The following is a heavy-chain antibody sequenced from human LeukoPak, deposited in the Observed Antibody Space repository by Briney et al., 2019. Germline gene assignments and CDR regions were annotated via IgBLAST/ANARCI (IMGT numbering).Heavy chain of an antibody. V-gene: IGHV4-4*09. CDR1: GGYISAYY. CDR2: ILTGST. CDR3: ARRLRTYFDY. J-gene: IGHJ4*02. Sequence: SETLSLTCAVSGGYISAYYWNWIRQPPGKGLEWIGYILTGSTTYNPSLKRRVTISVDTSKNQFSLKLSSVTAADTAVYYCARRLRTYFDYWGQGSLVTVSS.